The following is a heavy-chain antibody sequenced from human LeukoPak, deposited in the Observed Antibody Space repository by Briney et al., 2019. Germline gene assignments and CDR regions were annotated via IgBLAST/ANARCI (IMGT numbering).Heavy chain of an antibody. CDR3: ARTYYDFTDDAFDI. V-gene: IGHV4-30-2*01. J-gene: IGHJ3*02. CDR2: IYHSGST. Sequence: SQTLSLTCTVSGGSISSGGYYWSWIRQPPGKGLEWIGYIYHSGSTYYNPSLKSRVTISVDTSKNQFSLKLSSVTAADTAVYYCARTYYDFTDDAFDIWGQGTMVTVSS. D-gene: IGHD3-3*01. CDR1: GGSISSGGYY.